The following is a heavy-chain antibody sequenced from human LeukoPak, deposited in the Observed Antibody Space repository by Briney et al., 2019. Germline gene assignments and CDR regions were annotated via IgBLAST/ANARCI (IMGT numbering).Heavy chain of an antibody. CDR3: ARDVGYSSSSSPRDY. CDR2: IIPILGIA. J-gene: IGHJ4*02. V-gene: IGHV1-69*04. Sequence: SVKVSCKASGGTFSSYAISWVRQAPGQGLEWMGRIIPILGIANYAQKFQGRVTITADKSTSTAYMELSSLRSEDTAVYYCARDVGYSSSSSPRDYWGQGTLVTVSS. CDR1: GGTFSSYA. D-gene: IGHD6-6*01.